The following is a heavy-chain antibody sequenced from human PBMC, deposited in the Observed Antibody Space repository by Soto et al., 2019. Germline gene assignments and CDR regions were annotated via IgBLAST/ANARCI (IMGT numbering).Heavy chain of an antibody. J-gene: IGHJ5*02. CDR1: GGSFSGYY. V-gene: IGHV4-34*01. Sequence: PSETLSLTCAVYGGSFSGYYWSWIRQPPGKGLEWIGEINHSGSTNYNPSHKSRITISVDTSKNQFSLKLSSVTAADTAVYYCARARRGYYDFWSGSRQHNWFDPWGQGTLVTV. CDR3: ARARRGYYDFWSGSRQHNWFDP. CDR2: INHSGST. D-gene: IGHD3-3*01.